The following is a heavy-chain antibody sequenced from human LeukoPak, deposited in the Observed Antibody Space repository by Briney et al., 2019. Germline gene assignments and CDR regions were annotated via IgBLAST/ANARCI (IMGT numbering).Heavy chain of an antibody. Sequence: SETLSLTCTVSGGSISSSSYYWGWIRQPPGKGLEWIGSIYYSGSTYYNPSLKSRVTISVDTSKNQFSLKLSSVTAADTAVYYCARHPGGLWPNWYYGMDVWGQGTTVTVSS. D-gene: IGHD4/OR15-4a*01. V-gene: IGHV4-39*07. J-gene: IGHJ6*02. CDR2: IYYSGST. CDR3: ARHPGGLWPNWYYGMDV. CDR1: GGSISSSSYY.